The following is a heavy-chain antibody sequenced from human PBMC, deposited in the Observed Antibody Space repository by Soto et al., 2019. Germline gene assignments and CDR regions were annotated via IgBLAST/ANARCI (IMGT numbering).Heavy chain of an antibody. D-gene: IGHD3-22*01. J-gene: IGHJ4*02. CDR1: GYTFTCYG. CDR3: ARDRGYYDSSGLSPPVY. V-gene: IGHV1-18*01. CDR2: ISAYNGNT. Sequence: AASVKVSSKAPGYTFTCYGISWVRQAPGQGLEWMGWISAYNGNTNYAQKLQGRVTMTTDTSTSTAYMELRSLRSDDTAVYYCARDRGYYDSSGLSPPVYWGQGTLVTVSS.